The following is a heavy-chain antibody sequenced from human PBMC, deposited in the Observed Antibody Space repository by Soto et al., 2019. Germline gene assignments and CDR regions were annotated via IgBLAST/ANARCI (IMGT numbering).Heavy chain of an antibody. CDR3: ARERCSGGSCEYYYGMDV. CDR2: IYYSGST. V-gene: IGHV4-59*01. CDR1: GGSISSYY. J-gene: IGHJ6*02. D-gene: IGHD2-15*01. Sequence: SETLSLTCTVSGGSISSYYWSWIRQPPGKGLEWIGYIYYSGSTNYNPSLKSRVTISVDTSKNQFSLKLSSVTAADTAVYYCARERCSGGSCEYYYGMDVWGQGTTVTVSS.